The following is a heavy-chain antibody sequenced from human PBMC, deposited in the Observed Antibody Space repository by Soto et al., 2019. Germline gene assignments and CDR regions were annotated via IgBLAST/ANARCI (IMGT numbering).Heavy chain of an antibody. D-gene: IGHD3-22*01. J-gene: IGHJ4*02. CDR2: IYYSGST. V-gene: IGHV4-30-4*01. Sequence: SETLSLTCTVSGGSISSGAYYWSWIRQPPGKGLEWIGYIYYSGSTYYNPSLKSRVTISVDTSKNQFYLILSSVTAADTAVYYCARGTPKGDYYDSSGYDYWGQGTLVTVSS. CDR1: GGSISSGAYY. CDR3: ARGTPKGDYYDSSGYDY.